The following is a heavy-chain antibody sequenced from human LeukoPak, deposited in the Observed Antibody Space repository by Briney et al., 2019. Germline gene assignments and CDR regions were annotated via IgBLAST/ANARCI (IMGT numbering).Heavy chain of an antibody. CDR3: ARPYGPGNYINLGLDF. CDR1: GVTLNNYA. Sequence: ASVKVPCKASGVTLNNYAISWVRQAPGQGLEWMGRTVPVFATTTYAQKFQGRVMITADESTSTVHMELSSLTAEDTALYYCARPYGPGNYINLGLDFWGQGTLVTVS. V-gene: IGHV1-69*15. CDR2: TVPVFATT. D-gene: IGHD3-10*01. J-gene: IGHJ4*02.